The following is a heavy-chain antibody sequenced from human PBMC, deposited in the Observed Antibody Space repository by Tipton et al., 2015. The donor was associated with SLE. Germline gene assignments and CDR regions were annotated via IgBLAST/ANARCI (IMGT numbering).Heavy chain of an antibody. CDR2: FYYSGST. J-gene: IGHJ5*02. CDR3: ARSRDHGSPNWFDP. V-gene: IGHV4-59*11. Sequence: TLSLTCTVSGGSLSSHYLSWIRQPPGKGLEWIGYFYYSGSTNYNPTLQSRVTLSVNTSKNQFSLKLSSVTAADTAVYYCARSRDHGSPNWFDPWGQGTLVTVAS. D-gene: IGHD2-2*03. CDR1: GGSLSSHY.